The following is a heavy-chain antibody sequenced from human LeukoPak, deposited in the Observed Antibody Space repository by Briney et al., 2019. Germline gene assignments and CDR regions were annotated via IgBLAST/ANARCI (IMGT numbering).Heavy chain of an antibody. CDR1: GFTFSSYE. V-gene: IGHV3-23*01. Sequence: GGSLRLSCAASGFTFSSYEMNWVRQAPGKGLEWVSIISGSGDTTYYADSVKGRFTISRDNSKNTLYLQMNSLRAEDTAVYYCAKGLPIQLWYYWGQGTLVTVSS. D-gene: IGHD5-18*01. CDR2: ISGSGDTT. J-gene: IGHJ4*02. CDR3: AKGLPIQLWYY.